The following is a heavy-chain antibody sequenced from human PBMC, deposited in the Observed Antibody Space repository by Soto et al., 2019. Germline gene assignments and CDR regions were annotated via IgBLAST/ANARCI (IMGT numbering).Heavy chain of an antibody. J-gene: IGHJ4*02. CDR2: LANDGSYQ. D-gene: IGHD2-15*01. Sequence: QVQLVESGGGVVQPGGSLRLSCAASGFTFSGYGMHWVRQSPGEGLEWVAILANDGSYQYYAESVKGRFTISRDNSKNTLYLQMDSLRPEYTGVYYCARCIGGSSYYASDYWGQGTLVTVSS. CDR1: GFTFSGYG. CDR3: ARCIGGSSYYASDY. V-gene: IGHV3-30*03.